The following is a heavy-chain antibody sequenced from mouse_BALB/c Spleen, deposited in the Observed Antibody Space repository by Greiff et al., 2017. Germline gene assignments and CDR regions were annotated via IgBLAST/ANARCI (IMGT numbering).Heavy chain of an antibody. CDR3: AIERTYGNYEAY. CDR2: IDPANGNT. D-gene: IGHD2-1*01. CDR1: GFNIKDTY. Sequence: EVKLVESGAELVKPGASVKLSCTASGFNIKDTYMHWVKQRPEQGLEWIGRIDPANGNTNYDPKFQGKATITADTSSNTAYLQLSSLTSEDTAVYYCAIERTYGNYEAYWGQGTLVTVSA. J-gene: IGHJ3*01. V-gene: IGHV14-3*02.